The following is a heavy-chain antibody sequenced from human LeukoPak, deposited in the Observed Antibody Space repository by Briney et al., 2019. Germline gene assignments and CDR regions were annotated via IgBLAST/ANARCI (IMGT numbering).Heavy chain of an antibody. D-gene: IGHD1-26*01. CDR2: IYPSEYDT. V-gene: IGHV5-51*01. J-gene: IGHJ4*02. CDR1: GYSFPNYW. Sequence: GETLKTSFKGSGYSFPNYWIGCVRQMPGKGRGWMGVIYPSEYDTSKSPSFEGQVTISAHKAISTAYLQCSSLKASDTGMYYCARSPGSYFRFDYWGQGAMVTVSS. CDR3: ARSPGSYFRFDY.